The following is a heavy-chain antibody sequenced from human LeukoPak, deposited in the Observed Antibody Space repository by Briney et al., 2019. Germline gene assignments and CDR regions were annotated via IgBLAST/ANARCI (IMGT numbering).Heavy chain of an antibody. CDR2: IYYRST. Sequence: SETLSLTCTVSGGSISSYYWSWIRQPPGKGLEWIGYIYYRSTNYNPSLKSRVTISVDTSKNQFSLKLTSVTAADTAVYYCARRSQENGVITANNWFDPWGQGTLVTVSS. V-gene: IGHV4-59*08. CDR3: ARRSQENGVITANNWFDP. CDR1: GGSISSYY. J-gene: IGHJ5*02. D-gene: IGHD3-16*01.